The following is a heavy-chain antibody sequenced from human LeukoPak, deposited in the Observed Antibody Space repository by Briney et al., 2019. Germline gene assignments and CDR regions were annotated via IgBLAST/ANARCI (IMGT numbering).Heavy chain of an antibody. CDR2: IYYSGST. V-gene: IGHV4-31*03. J-gene: IGHJ6*02. Sequence: PSETLSLTCTVSGGSISSGGYYWSWIRQHPGKGLEWIGYIYYSGSTYYNPSLKSRVTISVDTSKNQFSLKLSSVTAADTAVYYCARLTRHPGYCSGGSCYHYYYGMDVWGQGTTVTVSS. CDR3: ARLTRHPGYCSGGSCYHYYYGMDV. D-gene: IGHD2-15*01. CDR1: GGSISSGGYY.